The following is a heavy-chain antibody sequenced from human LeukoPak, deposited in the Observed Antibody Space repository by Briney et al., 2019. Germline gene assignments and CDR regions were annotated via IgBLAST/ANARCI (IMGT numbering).Heavy chain of an antibody. D-gene: IGHD4-23*01. CDR3: ARVTTVLTVDY. V-gene: IGHV4-4*02. J-gene: IGHJ4*02. Sequence: SGTLSLTCAVSGGSISSSNWYCWFRQPPPKELEWIGKIYHSGSTYYNPPLKSRVTISVDTSKSQFSLNLSSVTAADTAVYYCARVTTVLTVDYWGQGTLVTVSS. CDR1: GGSISSSNW. CDR2: IYHSGST.